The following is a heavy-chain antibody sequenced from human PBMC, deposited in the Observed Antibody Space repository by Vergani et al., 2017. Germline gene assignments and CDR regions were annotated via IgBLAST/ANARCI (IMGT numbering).Heavy chain of an antibody. CDR2: IYYSGIP. CDR3: ARSPTVTTWGDAFDI. CDR1: GGSISSYY. Sequence: QVQLQESGPGLVKPSETLSLTCTVSGGSISSYYWSWIRQPPGKGLEWIGYIYYSGIPNYNPSLKSRVTISVDTSKNHFSMKLTSVTAADTAVYYCARSPTVTTWGDAFDIWGQGTMVTVSS. D-gene: IGHD4-17*01. V-gene: IGHV4-59*01. J-gene: IGHJ3*02.